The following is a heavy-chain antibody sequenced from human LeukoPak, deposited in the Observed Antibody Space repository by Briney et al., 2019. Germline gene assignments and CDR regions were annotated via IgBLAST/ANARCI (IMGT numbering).Heavy chain of an antibody. V-gene: IGHV1-69*05. Sequence: GSSVKVSCKASGGTFSSYAISWVRQAPGQGLEWMGRIIPIFGTANYAQKFQGRVTITTDESTSTAYMELSSLRSEDTAVYYCARLRLTGYQGFFDYWGQGTLVTVSS. CDR3: ARLRLTGYQGFFDY. D-gene: IGHD3-9*01. J-gene: IGHJ4*02. CDR1: GGTFSSYA. CDR2: IIPIFGTA.